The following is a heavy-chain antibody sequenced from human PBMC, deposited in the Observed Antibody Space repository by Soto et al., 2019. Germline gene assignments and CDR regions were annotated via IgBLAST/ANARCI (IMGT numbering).Heavy chain of an antibody. Sequence: QVQLQESGPGLVKPSQTLSLTCTVSGGSISSSDYYWSWIRQPPGKGLEWIGYLYYSGSTYYNPSLKSRITISVDTSKNQFSLKLSSVTAADTAVYYCARGPGDGRISYWGQGTLVTVSS. V-gene: IGHV4-30-4*01. CDR3: ARGPGDGRISY. J-gene: IGHJ4*02. D-gene: IGHD1-26*01. CDR2: LYYSGST. CDR1: GGSISSSDYY.